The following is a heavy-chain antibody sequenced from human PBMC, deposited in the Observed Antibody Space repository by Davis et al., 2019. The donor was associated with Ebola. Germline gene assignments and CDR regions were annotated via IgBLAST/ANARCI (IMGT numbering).Heavy chain of an antibody. CDR2: INAGNGNT. J-gene: IGHJ4*02. Sequence: ASVKVSCKASGYTFTSYAMHWVRQAPGQRLEWMGWINAGNGNTKYSQKFQGRVTITRDTSASTAYMELSSLRSDDTAVYFCARGYFGSGSYYTSSYYFDNWGQGTLVTVSS. CDR1: GYTFTSYA. V-gene: IGHV1-3*01. D-gene: IGHD3-10*01. CDR3: ARGYFGSGSYYTSSYYFDN.